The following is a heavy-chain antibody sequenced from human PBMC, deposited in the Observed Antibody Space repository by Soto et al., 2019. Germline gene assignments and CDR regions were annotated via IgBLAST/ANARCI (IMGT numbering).Heavy chain of an antibody. J-gene: IGHJ4*02. Sequence: GGSLRLSCAASGFTFSSYGMHWVRQAPGKGLEWVAVISYDGSNKYYADSVKGRFTISRDNSKNTLYLQMNSLRAEDTAVYYCAKLVISGAGTFDYWGQGTLVTVSS. CDR2: ISYDGSNK. CDR3: AKLVISGAGTFDY. D-gene: IGHD6-13*01. CDR1: GFTFSSYG. V-gene: IGHV3-30*18.